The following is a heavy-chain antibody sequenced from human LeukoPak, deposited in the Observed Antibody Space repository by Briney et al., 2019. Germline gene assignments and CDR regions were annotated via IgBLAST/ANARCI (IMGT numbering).Heavy chain of an antibody. CDR3: AKEKDILTGYFTHYAFDI. J-gene: IGHJ3*02. Sequence: GGSLRLSCAASGFTFSVYGMHWVRQAPGKGLEWVAVIWYDGSNKYYADSVKGRFTISRDNSKNTLYLQMNSLRAEDTAVYYCAKEKDILTGYFTHYAFDIWGQGTTVTVSS. CDR2: IWYDGSNK. CDR1: GFTFSVYG. V-gene: IGHV3-33*06. D-gene: IGHD3-9*01.